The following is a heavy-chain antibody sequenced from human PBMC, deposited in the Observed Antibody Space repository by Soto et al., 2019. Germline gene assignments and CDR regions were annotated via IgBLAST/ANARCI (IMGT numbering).Heavy chain of an antibody. D-gene: IGHD1-20*01. J-gene: IGHJ3*01. V-gene: IGHV4-59*01. Sequence: SETLSLTCTVSGGSISSYYWSWIRQPPGKGLEWIAYISYSGSTNYNPSLKSRVTISVDTSKNQFSLKLNSVTAADTALYYCARGGITGTRGAFDVWGRGTMVTVSS. CDR2: ISYSGST. CDR3: ARGGITGTRGAFDV. CDR1: GGSISSYY.